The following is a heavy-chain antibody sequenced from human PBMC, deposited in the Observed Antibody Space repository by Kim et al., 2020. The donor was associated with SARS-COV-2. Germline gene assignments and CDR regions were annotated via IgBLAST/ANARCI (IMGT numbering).Heavy chain of an antibody. D-gene: IGHD3-22*01. Sequence: GGSLRLSCAASGFTFSSYSMNWVRQAPGKGLEWVSSISSSSSYIYYADSVKGRFTISRDNAKNSLYLQMNSLRAEDTAVYYCARDFYYDSSGYPDDYWGQGTLVTVSS. CDR1: GFTFSSYS. CDR3: ARDFYYDSSGYPDDY. V-gene: IGHV3-21*01. J-gene: IGHJ4*02. CDR2: ISSSSSYI.